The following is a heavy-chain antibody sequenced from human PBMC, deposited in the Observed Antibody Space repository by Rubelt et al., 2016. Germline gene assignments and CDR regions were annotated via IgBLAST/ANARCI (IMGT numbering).Heavy chain of an antibody. D-gene: IGHD2-21*01. J-gene: IGHJ3*02. V-gene: IGHV4-34*01. CDR3: AGGNVVGILDGFEI. Sequence: QVQLQQWGAGLLKPSETLSLTCAVYGGSFSGYYWSWIRQPPGKGLEWIGEINHSGSTNYNPSLKSRVTISVDTSKNQFSLRRRSVTAAETAVYYWAGGNVVGILDGFEIWGQGTTVTDSS. CDR1: GGSFSGYY. CDR2: INHSGST.